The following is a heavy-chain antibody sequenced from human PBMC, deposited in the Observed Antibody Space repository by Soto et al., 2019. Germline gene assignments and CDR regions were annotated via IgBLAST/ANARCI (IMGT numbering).Heavy chain of an antibody. J-gene: IGHJ4*02. D-gene: IGHD3-22*01. CDR2: ISSSSSYI. V-gene: IGHV3-21*01. Sequence: PGGSLRLSCAASGFTFSSYSMNWVRQAPGKGLEWVSSISSSSSYIYYADSVKGRFTISRDNAKNSLYLQMNSLRAEDTAVYYCARGAGVVVPDQWGHDYWGQGTLVTVSS. CDR3: ARGAGVVVPDQWGHDY. CDR1: GFTFSSYS.